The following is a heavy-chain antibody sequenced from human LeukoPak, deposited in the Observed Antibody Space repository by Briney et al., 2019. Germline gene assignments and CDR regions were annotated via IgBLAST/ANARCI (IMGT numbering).Heavy chain of an antibody. V-gene: IGHV1-69*13. Sequence: GASVKVSCKASGGTFSSYAISWVRQAPGQGLEWMGGIIPIFGTANYAQKFQGRDTITADESTSTAYMELSSLRSEDTAVYYCASRDIVVVPAAYPYYYYYGMDVWGQGTTVTVSS. CDR1: GGTFSSYA. CDR2: IIPIFGTA. CDR3: ASRDIVVVPAAYPYYYYYGMDV. D-gene: IGHD2-2*01. J-gene: IGHJ6*02.